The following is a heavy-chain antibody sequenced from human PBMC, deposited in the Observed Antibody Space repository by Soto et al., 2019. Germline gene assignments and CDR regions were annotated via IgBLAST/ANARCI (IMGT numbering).Heavy chain of an antibody. Sequence: PSETLSLTSAVYGGSFRGYYWSWIRQPPGKGLEWIGEINHSGSTNYNPSLKSRVTISVDTSKNQFSLKLSSVTAADTAVYYCARARGRRAARPFDYWGQGTLVTVSS. CDR2: INHSGST. V-gene: IGHV4-34*01. CDR3: ARARGRRAARPFDY. J-gene: IGHJ4*02. D-gene: IGHD6-6*01. CDR1: GGSFRGYY.